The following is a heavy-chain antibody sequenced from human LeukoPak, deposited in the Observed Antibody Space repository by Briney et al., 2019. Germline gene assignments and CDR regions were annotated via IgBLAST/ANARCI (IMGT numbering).Heavy chain of an antibody. CDR1: GGSFSGYY. CDR3: ARDPLVLVTVVPGAFDF. Sequence: SETLSLTCAVYGGSFSGYYWSWIRQPPGKGLEWIGEINHSGSTNYNPSLKSRVTISVDTSKNQFSLKLSSVTAADTAVYYCARDPLVLVTVVPGAFDFWGQGTLVTVSS. J-gene: IGHJ4*02. D-gene: IGHD2-15*01. V-gene: IGHV4-34*01. CDR2: INHSGST.